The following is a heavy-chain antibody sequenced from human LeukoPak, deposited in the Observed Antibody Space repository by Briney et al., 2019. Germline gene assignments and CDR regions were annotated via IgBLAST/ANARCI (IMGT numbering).Heavy chain of an antibody. Sequence: SETLSLTCTVSGGSISSYYWSWIRQPPGKGLEWIGYIYYSGSTNYNPSLKSRVTISVDTSKNQFSLKLSSVTAADTAVYYCARGPGITMVRGVPENWFDPWGQGTLVTVSS. J-gene: IGHJ5*02. CDR1: GGSISSYY. CDR2: IYYSGST. D-gene: IGHD3-10*01. CDR3: ARGPGITMVRGVPENWFDP. V-gene: IGHV4-59*01.